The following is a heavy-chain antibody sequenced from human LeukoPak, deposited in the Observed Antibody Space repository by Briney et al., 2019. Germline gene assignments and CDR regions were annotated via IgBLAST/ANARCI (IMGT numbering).Heavy chain of an antibody. V-gene: IGHV3-53*01. Sequence: GGSLRLSCAASGSTVSSNYMSWVRQAPGKGLEWVSVIYSGGSTYYADSVKGRFTISRDNSKNTLYLQMNSLRAEDTAVYYCARLDTAMVPSYFDYWGQGTLVTVSS. CDR3: ARLDTAMVPSYFDY. D-gene: IGHD5-18*01. J-gene: IGHJ4*02. CDR1: GSTVSSNY. CDR2: IYSGGST.